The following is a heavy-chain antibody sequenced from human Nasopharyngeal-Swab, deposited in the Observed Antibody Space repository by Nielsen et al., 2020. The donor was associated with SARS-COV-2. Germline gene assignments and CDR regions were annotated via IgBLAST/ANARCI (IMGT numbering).Heavy chain of an antibody. D-gene: IGHD6-19*01. V-gene: IGHV3-15*01. J-gene: IGHJ6*02. CDR2: IKSKTGGGTT. CDR1: GFTFSNAW. Sequence: GGSLRLSCAASGFTFSNAWMSWVRQAPGKGLEWVGRIKSKTGGGTTDYAAPVKGRFTISRDDSKNTLYLQMNSLKTEDTAVYYCTTDRAGPYYYYGMDVWGQGTTVTVSS. CDR3: TTDRAGPYYYYGMDV.